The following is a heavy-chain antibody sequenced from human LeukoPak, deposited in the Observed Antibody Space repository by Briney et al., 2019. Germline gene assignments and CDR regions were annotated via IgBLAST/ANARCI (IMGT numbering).Heavy chain of an antibody. Sequence: PGGSLRLSCAASGFTFSDYAMSWVRQAPGKGLEWVANIKQDGSEKYYVDSVKGRFTISRDNAKNSLYLQMNSLRAEDTAVYYCAREQQLVRDWGQGTLVTVSS. V-gene: IGHV3-7*01. CDR1: GFTFSDYA. J-gene: IGHJ4*02. D-gene: IGHD6-13*01. CDR2: IKQDGSEK. CDR3: AREQQLVRD.